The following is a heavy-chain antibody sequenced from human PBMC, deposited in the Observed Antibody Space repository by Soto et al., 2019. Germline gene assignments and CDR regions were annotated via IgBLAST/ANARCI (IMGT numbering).Heavy chain of an antibody. CDR1: GFMFTNHG. J-gene: IGHJ4*02. V-gene: IGHV3-33*01. Sequence: QVQLVESGGGVVQPGRSLRLSCAASGFMFTNHGMHWVRQAPGKGLEWVAVIWADGKKRYYADSVKGRLTVSRYTSNNTLYLQMNNLRAEDTAIYCCVRGDNWSAEASDYWGQGTLVTVSS. D-gene: IGHD1-1*01. CDR2: IWADGKKR. CDR3: VRGDNWSAEASDY.